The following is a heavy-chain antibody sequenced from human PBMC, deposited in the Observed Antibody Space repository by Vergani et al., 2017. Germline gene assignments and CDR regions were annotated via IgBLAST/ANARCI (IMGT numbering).Heavy chain of an antibody. D-gene: IGHD2-2*02. Sequence: QVQLVESGGGVVQPGTSLRLSCVVSGFAFNRHAMYWVRQAPGKGLEWVVGISFDGTYEYYPDFVKGRFTISRDIAKNTLYLQVRSLRLEDTGVYHCVRDRGLCSGGRCYTEAWDYWGQGTPVTVSS. J-gene: IGHJ4*02. CDR3: VRDRGLCSGGRCYTEAWDY. CDR1: GFAFNRHA. CDR2: ISFDGTYE. V-gene: IGHV3-30-3*01.